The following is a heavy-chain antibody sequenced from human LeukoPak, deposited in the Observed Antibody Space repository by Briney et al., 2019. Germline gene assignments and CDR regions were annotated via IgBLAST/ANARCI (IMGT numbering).Heavy chain of an antibody. CDR1: GGSISSYY. CDR3: AAKYYDILTGYCTIDY. V-gene: IGHV4-59*01. J-gene: IGHJ4*02. Sequence: PSETLSLTCTVSGGSISSYYWSWLRQPPGKGLEWIGYIYYSGSTNYNPSLKSRVTISVDTSKNQFSLELSSVTAADTAVYYCAAKYYDILTGYCTIDYWGQGTLVSVSS. CDR2: IYYSGST. D-gene: IGHD3-9*01.